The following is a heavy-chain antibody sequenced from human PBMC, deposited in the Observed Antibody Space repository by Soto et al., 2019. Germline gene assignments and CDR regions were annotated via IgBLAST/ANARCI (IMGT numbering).Heavy chain of an antibody. J-gene: IGHJ4*02. CDR1: GFTFLTHT. D-gene: IGHD4-4*01. V-gene: IGHV3-21*01. Sequence: EVQLVDSGGGLVKPGGSLRLSCAGTGFTFLTHTMNWVRQAPGKGLEWVSSISPTGTFIYYTDSVKGRFTIFRDNAKNSLSLHKNSLRAGDTAVFYCARGPENNSNYPLDYWGQGTLVTVSS. CDR2: ISPTGTFI. CDR3: ARGPENNSNYPLDY.